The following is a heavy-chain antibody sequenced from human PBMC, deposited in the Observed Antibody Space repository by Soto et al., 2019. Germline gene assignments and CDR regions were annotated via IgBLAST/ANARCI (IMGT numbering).Heavy chain of an antibody. Sequence: QVQLVQSGAEVKKPGSSVKVSCKASGGTFSSYAISWVRQAPGQGLEWMGGIIPIFGTANYAQKFQGRVTITADXYTLTXXMGLSSLRSEDTAVYYCARAYGDYDCKYYYYGMDVWGQGTTVTVSS. D-gene: IGHD4-17*01. CDR1: GGTFSSYA. CDR2: IIPIFGTA. J-gene: IGHJ6*02. V-gene: IGHV1-69*12. CDR3: ARAYGDYDCKYYYYGMDV.